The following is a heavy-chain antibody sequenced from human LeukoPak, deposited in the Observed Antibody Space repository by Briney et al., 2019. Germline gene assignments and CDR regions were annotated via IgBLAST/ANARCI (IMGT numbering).Heavy chain of an antibody. D-gene: IGHD2-15*01. CDR3: AKEAVGCSGGSCYSAPGDY. V-gene: IGHV1-2*02. J-gene: IGHJ4*02. CDR1: GYTLTGYY. Sequence: ASEKVSCKASGYTLTGYYMHWVRQAPGQGLEWVGCSNPNSGVTNYAQKFQGRVTMTRDTSISTAYMELSRLRSDDTAVYYCAKEAVGCSGGSCYSAPGDYWGQGTLVTVSS. CDR2: SNPNSGVT.